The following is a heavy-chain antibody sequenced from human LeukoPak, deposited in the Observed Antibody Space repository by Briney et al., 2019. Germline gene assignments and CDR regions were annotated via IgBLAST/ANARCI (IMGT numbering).Heavy chain of an antibody. Sequence: SETLSLTCTVSGGSISSSSYYWGWIRQPPGKGLEWIGSIYYSGSTYYNPSLKSRVTISVDTSKNQFSLKLSSVTAADTAVYYCARDQRGGWGGYNYLAFDIWGQGTMVTVSS. CDR2: IYYSGST. CDR3: ARDQRGGWGGYNYLAFDI. V-gene: IGHV4-39*07. D-gene: IGHD5-24*01. J-gene: IGHJ3*02. CDR1: GGSISSSSYY.